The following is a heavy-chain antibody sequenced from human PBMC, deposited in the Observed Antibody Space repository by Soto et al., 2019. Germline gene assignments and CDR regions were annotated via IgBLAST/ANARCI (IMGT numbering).Heavy chain of an antibody. D-gene: IGHD3-3*01. CDR1: GFSPSTSGLG. J-gene: IGHJ5*02. Sequence: SGPTLVNPTQTLALTCTFSGFSPSTSGLGVGWIRQAPGKALEWLALIYWDDDKRYSPSIKSRLTITEDTSKNHVVLTMTNTDHVDTATYYCEHRRDGWYDCGSGYFAPELGFDPWGQ. CDR3: EHRRDGWYDCGSGYFAPELGFDP. V-gene: IGHV2-5*02. CDR2: IYWDDDK.